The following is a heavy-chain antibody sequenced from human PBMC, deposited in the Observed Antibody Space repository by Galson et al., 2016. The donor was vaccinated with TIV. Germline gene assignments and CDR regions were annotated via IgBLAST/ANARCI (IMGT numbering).Heavy chain of an antibody. Sequence: SVKVSCKVSEYTLPELSMHWVRQAPGKGLEWVGGFDPDDGDAIYAQKFQGRVTITRGTYPDTGNMELSSLRSDDTAVYSCATFPEGGELWLAPFDYWGQGTLVTVSS. CDR3: ATFPEGGELWLAPFDY. J-gene: IGHJ4*02. D-gene: IGHD6-19*01. V-gene: IGHV1-24*01. CDR2: FDPDDGDA. CDR1: EYTLPELS.